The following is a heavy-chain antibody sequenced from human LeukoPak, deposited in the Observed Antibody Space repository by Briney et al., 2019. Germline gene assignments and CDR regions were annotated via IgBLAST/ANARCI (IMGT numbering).Heavy chain of an antibody. J-gene: IGHJ4*02. V-gene: IGHV4-59*01. CDR3: ARRDGYSPPYDY. Sequence: RSSETLSLTCFVSGGSLTSYYWSWVRQPPGKGLEWIGDIYYSGSTNSNPSLKSRVTISVDTSKNQFSLKMGSVTAADTAVYYCARRDGYSPPYDYWGQGTLVTVSS. D-gene: IGHD4-4*01. CDR2: IYYSGST. CDR1: GGSLTSYY.